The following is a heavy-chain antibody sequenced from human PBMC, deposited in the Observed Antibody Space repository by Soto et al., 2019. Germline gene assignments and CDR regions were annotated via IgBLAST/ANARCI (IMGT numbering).Heavy chain of an antibody. CDR2: ISYDGSSK. V-gene: IGHV3-30-3*01. CDR1: GFTFSSYA. Sequence: QVQLVESGGGVVQPGRSLRLSCAASGFTFSSYAMHWVRQAPGKGLEWVAVISYDGSSKFYADSVKGRFTISRDNSKNKRYRKMNSLKTGDRVVYYGGRRSSGYYLDLAHWGQGTLVPV. D-gene: IGHD3-22*01. CDR3: GRRSSGYYLDLAH. J-gene: IGHJ4*02.